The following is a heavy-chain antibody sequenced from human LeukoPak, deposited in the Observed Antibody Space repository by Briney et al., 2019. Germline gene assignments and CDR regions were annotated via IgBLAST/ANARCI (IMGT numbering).Heavy chain of an antibody. V-gene: IGHV3-7*01. CDR2: IKQGGGER. CDR3: ARVEVGATWAFDY. CDR1: GFTFSDYW. D-gene: IGHD1-26*01. J-gene: IGHJ4*02. Sequence: GGSLRLSCAASGFTFSDYWMSWVRQAPGQGLEWVASIKQGGGERYYVDSVEGRFSISRDNVKNSVFLQMNSLRAEDTAVYYCARVEVGATWAFDYWGQGTLVTVSS.